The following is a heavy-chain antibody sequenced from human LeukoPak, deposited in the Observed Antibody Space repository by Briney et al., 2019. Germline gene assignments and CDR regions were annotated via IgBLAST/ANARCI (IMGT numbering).Heavy chain of an antibody. CDR1: GYTFTGYY. CDR3: ARDREIVVVPAASFYWYFDL. D-gene: IGHD2-2*01. V-gene: IGHV1-2*02. J-gene: IGHJ2*01. CDR2: INPNSGGT. Sequence: ASVKVSCKASGYTFTGYYMHWVRQAPGQGLEWMGWINPNSGGTNYAQKFQGRVTMTRDTSISTAYMELSRLRSDDTAVYYCARDREIVVVPAASFYWYFDLWGRGTLVTVSS.